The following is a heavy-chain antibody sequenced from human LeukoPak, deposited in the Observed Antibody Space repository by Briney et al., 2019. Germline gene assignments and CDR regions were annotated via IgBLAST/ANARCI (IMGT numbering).Heavy chain of an antibody. CDR1: GGSFSGYY. CDR3: ARYVRFLTGFDY. V-gene: IGHV4-34*01. D-gene: IGHD3-3*01. Sequence: PSETLSLTCAVYGGSFSGYYWSWICQPPGKGLEWIGEINHSGSTNHNPSLKSRVTISVDTSKNQFSLKLSSVTAADTAVYYCARYVRFLTGFDYWGQGTLVTVSS. CDR2: INHSGST. J-gene: IGHJ4*02.